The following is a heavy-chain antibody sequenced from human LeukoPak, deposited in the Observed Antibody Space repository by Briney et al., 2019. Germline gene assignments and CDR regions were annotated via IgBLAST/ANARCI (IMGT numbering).Heavy chain of an antibody. Sequence: SETLSLTCTISGDSISTHYWTWIRQPPGKGLEWIGYISYIGITNYNPSLKSRFTISVDTSKNQFSLRLRSVTAADTAGYYCPGDLTKVTKGFDIWGQGTVVTVSS. D-gene: IGHD4/OR15-4a*01. J-gene: IGHJ3*02. CDR1: GDSISTHY. CDR3: PGDLTKVTKGFDI. CDR2: ISYIGIT. V-gene: IGHV4-59*11.